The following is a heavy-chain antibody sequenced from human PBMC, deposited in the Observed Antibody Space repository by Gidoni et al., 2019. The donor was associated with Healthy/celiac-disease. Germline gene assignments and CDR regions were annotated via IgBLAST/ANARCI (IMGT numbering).Heavy chain of an antibody. D-gene: IGHD2-21*02. V-gene: IGHV3-30-3*01. CDR2: ISYDGSNK. CDR1: GFTFSSYA. J-gene: IGHJ1*01. Sequence: QVQLVESGGGVVQPGRSLRLSCAASGFTFSSYAMHWVRQAPGKGLEWVAVISYDGSNKYYADSVKGRFTISRDNSKNTLYLQMNSLRAEDTAVYYCARERAYCGGDCYPGTPFQHWGQGTLVTVSS. CDR3: ARERAYCGGDCYPGTPFQH.